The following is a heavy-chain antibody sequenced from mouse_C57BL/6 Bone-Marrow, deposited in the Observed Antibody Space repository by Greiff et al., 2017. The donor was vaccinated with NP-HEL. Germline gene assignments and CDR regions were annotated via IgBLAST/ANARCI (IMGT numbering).Heavy chain of an antibody. CDR2: IDPNSGGT. CDR3: ARYYDGSRGWYFDV. Sequence: QVQLQQPGADLVKPGASVKLSCKASGYTFNSYWMHWVKQRPGRGLEWIGRIDPNSGGTKFNEKFKTKATLTVDKPSSPAYMQLSSLTSEDSAVYYCARYYDGSRGWYFDVWGTGTTVTVSS. J-gene: IGHJ1*03. D-gene: IGHD1-1*01. CDR1: GYTFNSYW. V-gene: IGHV1-72*01.